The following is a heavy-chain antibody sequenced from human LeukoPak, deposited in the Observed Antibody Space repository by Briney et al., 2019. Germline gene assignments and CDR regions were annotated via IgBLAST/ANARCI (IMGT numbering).Heavy chain of an antibody. J-gene: IGHJ4*02. V-gene: IGHV3-33*01. CDR3: ARDRVNTYYYDSSGYYLDY. Sequence: GGSLRLSCAASGFTFSSYGMHWVRQAPGKGLEWVAVIWCDGSNKYYADSVKGRFTISRDNSKNTLYLQMNSLRAEDTAVYYCARDRVNTYYYDSSGYYLDYWGQGTLVTVSS. CDR1: GFTFSSYG. CDR2: IWCDGSNK. D-gene: IGHD3-22*01.